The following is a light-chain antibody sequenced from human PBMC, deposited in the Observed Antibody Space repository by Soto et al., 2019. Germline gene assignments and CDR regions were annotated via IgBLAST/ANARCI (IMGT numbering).Light chain of an antibody. CDR2: DAS. CDR1: QSFSGW. J-gene: IGKJ4*01. CDR3: QQYNSYSPT. Sequence: DIQITRSLRTLCSSVLDRVSVTCRASQSFSGWLAWYQQKPGKAPKLLIYDASTLQRGVPSRFSGSGSGTEFTLTISSLQPDDFATYYCQQYNSYSPTFGGGTKVDIK. V-gene: IGKV1-5*01.